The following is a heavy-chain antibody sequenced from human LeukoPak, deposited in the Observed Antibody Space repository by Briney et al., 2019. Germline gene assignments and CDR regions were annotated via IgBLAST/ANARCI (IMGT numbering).Heavy chain of an antibody. D-gene: IGHD2/OR15-2a*01. CDR2: IKSKTDGGTT. CDR3: TTLYGLNT. J-gene: IGHJ4*02. V-gene: IGHV3-15*01. Sequence: WIRQPPGKGLEWVGRIKSKTDGGTTDYAAPVKGRFTISRDDSKNTLYLQMNSLKTEDTAVYYCTTLYGLNTRGQGTLVTVSS.